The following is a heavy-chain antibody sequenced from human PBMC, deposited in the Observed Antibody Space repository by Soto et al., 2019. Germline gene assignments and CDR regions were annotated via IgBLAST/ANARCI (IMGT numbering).Heavy chain of an antibody. CDR3: APHTLDTGMPSGY. CDR2: IGGYKGNT. V-gene: IGHV1-18*01. D-gene: IGHD5-18*01. Sequence: QVQLVQSGAEVREPGASVKVSCKASGYTFTNYGVSWVRQAPGQGLEWMGWIGGYKGNTNYAHKLQGRVTLTTDTATSEAYMEMRSLRSDDTAVYYCAPHTLDTGMPSGYWGQGTLVTVSS. CDR1: GYTFTNYG. J-gene: IGHJ4*02.